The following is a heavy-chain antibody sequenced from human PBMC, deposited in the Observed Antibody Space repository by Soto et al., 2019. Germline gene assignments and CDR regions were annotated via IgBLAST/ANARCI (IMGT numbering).Heavy chain of an antibody. Sequence: GSLRLSCAVSGFTFSSHSMHWVRQPPGKGLEWVALIYPEGGNKYYADSVKGRFTTSRDNSKNTMYLQMNSLRAEDTAVYYCAKDESAGYYYFDYWGQGT. J-gene: IGHJ4*02. V-gene: IGHV3-30-3*01. CDR2: IYPEGGNK. D-gene: IGHD3-9*01. CDR1: GFTFSSHS. CDR3: AKDESAGYYYFDY.